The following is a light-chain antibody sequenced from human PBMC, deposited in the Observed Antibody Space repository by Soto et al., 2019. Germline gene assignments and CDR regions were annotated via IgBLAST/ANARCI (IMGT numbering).Light chain of an antibody. Sequence: EVVMTQSPATLSVSPGEGATLSCRASQSVSSSNLARYQQKPGQAPRLLIYGASTRATDIPARFSGSGSGTEFTLTISSLQSEDFAVYYCQQYHNWPGTFGQGTKVEIK. V-gene: IGKV3-15*01. CDR3: QQYHNWPGT. CDR2: GAS. J-gene: IGKJ1*01. CDR1: QSVSSSN.